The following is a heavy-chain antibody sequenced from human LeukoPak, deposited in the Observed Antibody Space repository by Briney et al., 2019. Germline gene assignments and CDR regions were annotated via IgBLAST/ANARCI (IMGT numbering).Heavy chain of an antibody. V-gene: IGHV3-23*01. J-gene: IGHJ4*02. CDR1: GFTFSSYA. CDR3: AKALYGGHDY. Sequence: GGSLRLSCAASGFTFSSYAMGWVRQAPGKGLECVSALSGNGNTIYYADSVKGRFTISRDNSKNTLSLQMNSLRAEDTAVYYCAKALYGGHDYWGQGTLVTVSS. CDR2: LSGNGNTI. D-gene: IGHD4-23*01.